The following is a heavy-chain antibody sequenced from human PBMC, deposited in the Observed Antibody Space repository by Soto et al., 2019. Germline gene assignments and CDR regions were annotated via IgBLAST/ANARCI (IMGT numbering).Heavy chain of an antibody. J-gene: IGHJ4*02. CDR1: GYTFTTYG. V-gene: IGHV1-18*01. CDR3: AREYGNYGPDY. Sequence: ASMKVSFKGSGYTFTTYGIDWVRQAPGQGLEWMGWISGYNGNTNYAQKLQGRVTMTSDTSTNTAYMELRSLRSDDTAVYYCAREYGNYGPDYWGQGALVTVSS. CDR2: ISGYNGNT. D-gene: IGHD4-17*01.